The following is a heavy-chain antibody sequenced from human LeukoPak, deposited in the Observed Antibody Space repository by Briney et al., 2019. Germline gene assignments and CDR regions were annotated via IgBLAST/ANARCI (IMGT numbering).Heavy chain of an antibody. V-gene: IGHV3-33*01. CDR2: IWYDGSNK. CDR1: GFTFSSYG. D-gene: IGHD2-2*01. CDR3: ARGYCSSTSCYYYYGMDV. Sequence: GGSLRLSCAASGFTFSSYGMHWVRQAPGKGLEWVAVIWYDGSNKYYADSVKGRFTISRDNAKNSLYLQMNSLRAEDTAVYYCARGYCSSTSCYYYYGMDVWGQGTTVTVSS. J-gene: IGHJ6*02.